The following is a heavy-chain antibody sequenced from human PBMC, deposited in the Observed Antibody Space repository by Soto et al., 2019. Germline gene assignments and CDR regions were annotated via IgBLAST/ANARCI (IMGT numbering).Heavy chain of an antibody. CDR2: IYYSGST. CDR1: GGSISSYD. J-gene: IGHJ4*02. D-gene: IGHD7-27*01. CDR3: ARRWGRTFDY. Sequence: SETLSLTCTVSGGSISSYDWSWIRQPPGKGLEWIGYIYYSGSTNYNPSLKSRVTISVDTSKNQFSLKLSSVTAADTAVYYCARRWGRTFDYWGQGTLVTAPQ. V-gene: IGHV4-59*08.